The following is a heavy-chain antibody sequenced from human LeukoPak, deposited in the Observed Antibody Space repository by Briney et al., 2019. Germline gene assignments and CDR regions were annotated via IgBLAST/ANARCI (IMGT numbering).Heavy chain of an antibody. CDR2: IYTSGST. CDR3: ARRGYYDSSGYAYEI. J-gene: IGHJ3*02. D-gene: IGHD3-22*01. Sequence: SQTLSLTCTVSGGSISSGSYYWSWIRQPAGKGLEWIGRIYTSGSTNYNPSLKSRVTISVDTSKNQFSLKLSSVTAADTAVYYCARRGYYDSSGYAYEIWGQGAMVTVSS. CDR1: GGSISSGSYY. V-gene: IGHV4-61*02.